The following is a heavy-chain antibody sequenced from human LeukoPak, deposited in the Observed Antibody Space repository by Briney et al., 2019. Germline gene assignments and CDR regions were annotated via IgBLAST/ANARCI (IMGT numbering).Heavy chain of an antibody. CDR1: GGSVSTSHYY. Sequence: PETLSLTCTVSGGSVSTSHYYWGWICQPPGKGLEWIGYIYYSGRTYYNPSLKSRVTISVDTSKNEFSLKLSSVTAADTAVYYCARSWAPGYCSSTTCYNFDYWGQGTLVTLSS. D-gene: IGHD2-2*02. CDR3: ARSWAPGYCSSTTCYNFDY. CDR2: IYYSGRT. J-gene: IGHJ4*02. V-gene: IGHV4-39*01.